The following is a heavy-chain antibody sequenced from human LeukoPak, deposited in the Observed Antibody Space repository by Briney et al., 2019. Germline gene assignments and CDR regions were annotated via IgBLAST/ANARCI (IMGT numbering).Heavy chain of an antibody. J-gene: IGHJ4*02. CDR2: IYYSGSA. D-gene: IGHD6-13*01. V-gene: IGHV4-31*03. Sequence: SETLSLTCTVSGGSISSSGHYWSWIRQHPGKGLEWIGYIYYSGSAYYNPSLKGRVAISVDTSKNQFSLELSSVTAADTALYYCAREITTAGMGNFDYWGQGTLVTVSS. CDR3: AREITTAGMGNFDY. CDR1: GGSISSSGHY.